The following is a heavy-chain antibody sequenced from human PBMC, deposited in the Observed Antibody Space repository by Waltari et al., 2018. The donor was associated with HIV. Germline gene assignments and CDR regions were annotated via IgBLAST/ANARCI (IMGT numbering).Heavy chain of an antibody. V-gene: IGHV3-30*02. CDR3: AKDFKPRAFDPSFVDS. Sequence: LVELRSDVVQPGCASRLSCDAAGLPSRAVAPPRVRPAPGRGLQWLAFIRCDGTEEYYLESVKARFRISRDNSNSTLLLQMTDLTTDDTGVYFCAKDFKPRAFDPSFVDSWGQGALVTVSS. J-gene: IGHJ1*01. CDR1: GLPSRAVA. D-gene: IGHD3-9*01. CDR2: IRCDGTEE.